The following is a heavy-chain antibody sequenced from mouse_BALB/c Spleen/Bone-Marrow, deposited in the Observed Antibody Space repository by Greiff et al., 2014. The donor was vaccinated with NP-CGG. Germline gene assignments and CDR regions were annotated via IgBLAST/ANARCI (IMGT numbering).Heavy chain of an antibody. V-gene: IGHV5-4*02. CDR1: GFTFSDYY. Sequence: EVQLQESGGGLVKPGGSLKLSCAASGFTFSDYYIYWLRQTPAKRLEWVATISDGGNYSYYPDSVKGRFTISRDNAKNNLYLQMSGLNSEDTAMYYCARSRMRYGAMDYWGQGTSVTVFS. CDR2: ISDGGNYS. CDR3: ARSRMRYGAMDY. J-gene: IGHJ4*01. D-gene: IGHD2-10*02.